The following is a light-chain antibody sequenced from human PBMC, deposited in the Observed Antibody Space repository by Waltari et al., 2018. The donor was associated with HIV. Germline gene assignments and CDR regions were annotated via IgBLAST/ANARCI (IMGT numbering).Light chain of an antibody. CDR2: GAT. V-gene: IGKV3-15*01. CDR3: QQYDNWPWT. J-gene: IGKJ1*01. CDR1: QSVRSN. Sequence: EIVMTQSPATLSVSPGERVTLSCRASQSVRSNVAWYNQKPGQAPRLLIKGATPRPTGIPARFSGSGSGTEFTLTISSLQSEDFAVYYCQQYDNWPWTFGQGTKVEIK.